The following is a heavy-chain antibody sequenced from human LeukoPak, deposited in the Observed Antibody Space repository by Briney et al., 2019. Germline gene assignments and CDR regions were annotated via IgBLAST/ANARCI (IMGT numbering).Heavy chain of an antibody. CDR2: VRYDGIDK. CDR3: AKVLPLTFYYMDV. V-gene: IGHV3-30*02. J-gene: IGHJ6*03. CDR1: GVTFATYG. D-gene: IGHD4/OR15-4a*01. Sequence: PGGSLRLSCIASGVTFATYGMHWVRQAPGKGLEWVAFVRYDGIDKYYGDSVKGRFTISRDNSKNTPYLQMNSLRVEDTAVYFCAKVLPLTFYYMDVWGQGTTVTVS.